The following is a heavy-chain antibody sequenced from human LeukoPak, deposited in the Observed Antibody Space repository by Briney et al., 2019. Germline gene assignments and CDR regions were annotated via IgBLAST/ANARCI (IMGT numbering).Heavy chain of an antibody. Sequence: SQTLSLTCAVSGGSMSSGSFSWSWIRQPPGKGLEWIGYIFHSGSTSYNPSLKSRVTISVDTSKNQFSLKLSSVTAADTAVYYCARGGIAAAGKAEVDYWGQGTLVTVSS. CDR3: ARGGIAAAGKAEVDY. CDR1: GGSMSSGSFS. D-gene: IGHD6-13*01. J-gene: IGHJ4*02. V-gene: IGHV4-30-2*01. CDR2: IFHSGST.